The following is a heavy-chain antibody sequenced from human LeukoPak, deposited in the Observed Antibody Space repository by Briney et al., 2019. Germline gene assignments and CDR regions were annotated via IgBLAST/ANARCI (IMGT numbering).Heavy chain of an antibody. CDR3: ARGILVEPDANPTVRTPKKGPNWFDP. CDR1: GGSFSGYY. V-gene: IGHV4-34*01. J-gene: IGHJ5*02. D-gene: IGHD2-2*01. CDR2: INHSGST. Sequence: PETLSLTCGVHGGSFSGYYWSWIRQTPGRGLEWIGEINHSGSTNYTPSLKSRVSISVDTSKKHFSLKLNSVTAADTAVYYCARGILVEPDANPTVRTPKKGPNWFDPWGQGTLVTVSS.